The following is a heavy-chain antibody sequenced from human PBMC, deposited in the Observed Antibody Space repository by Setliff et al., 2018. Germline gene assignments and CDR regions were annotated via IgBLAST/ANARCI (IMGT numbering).Heavy chain of an antibody. J-gene: IGHJ4*02. CDR2: INWDGRSI. Sequence: GGSLRLSCAASGFTFKNNGMNWVRQGPGEGLEWVSGINWDGRSIGYADSVKGRFTISRDNSKNTLYLQMNSRRAEDTAVYYCTTGGSSWYARFDYWGQGSLVTVSS. CDR3: TTGGSSWYARFDY. D-gene: IGHD6-13*01. CDR1: GFTFKNNG. V-gene: IGHV3-20*04.